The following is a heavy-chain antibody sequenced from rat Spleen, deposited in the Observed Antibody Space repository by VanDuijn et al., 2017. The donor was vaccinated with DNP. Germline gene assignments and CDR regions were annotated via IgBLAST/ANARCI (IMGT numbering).Heavy chain of an antibody. V-gene: IGHV5-22*01. D-gene: IGHD4-3*01. Sequence: EVQLVESGGGLVQPGRSLKLSCVVSGFTLSDYYMAWVRQAPTKGLDWVAYINFGGGTTYNGDSVKGRFTISRDKAKSSLYLQMNSLRSEDMATYYCARWYNSGYYFDYWGQGVMVTVSS. CDR3: ARWYNSGYYFDY. J-gene: IGHJ2*01. CDR1: GFTLSDYY. CDR2: INFGGGTT.